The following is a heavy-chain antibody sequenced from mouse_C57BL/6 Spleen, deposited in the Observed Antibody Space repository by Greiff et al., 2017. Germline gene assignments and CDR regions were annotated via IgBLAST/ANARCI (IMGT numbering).Heavy chain of an antibody. CDR1: GYTFTDYY. V-gene: IGHV1S126*01. CDR3: ARGAPYWYFDV. J-gene: IGHJ1*03. CDR2: IDPSDSYT. Sequence: VQLQQSGPELVKPGASVKISCKASGYTFTDYYMNWVKQRPGQGLEWIGEIDPSDSYTNYNQKFKGKSTLTVDKSSSTAYMQLSSLTSEDSAVYYCARGAPYWYFDVWGTGTTVTVSS.